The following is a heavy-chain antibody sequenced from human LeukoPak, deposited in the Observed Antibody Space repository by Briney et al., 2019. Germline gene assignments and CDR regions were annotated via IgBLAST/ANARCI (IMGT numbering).Heavy chain of an antibody. CDR3: AREEAPYYYCAY. CDR1: GGSISGHF. Sequence: SETLSLTCTVSGGSISGHFWSWIRQVPGEGLEWIGYSYGSANYNPSLKSRVTISVDTSKNQFSLKLSSVTAADTAVYYCAREEAPYYYCAYWGQGTLVTVSS. V-gene: IGHV4-59*11. J-gene: IGHJ4*02. D-gene: IGHD3-10*01. CDR2: SYGSA.